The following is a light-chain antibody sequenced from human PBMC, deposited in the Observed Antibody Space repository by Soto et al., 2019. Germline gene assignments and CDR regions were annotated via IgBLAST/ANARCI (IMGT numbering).Light chain of an antibody. CDR3: QQYGSSRT. CDR1: QSVSSSY. J-gene: IGKJ1*01. CDR2: GAS. Sequence: EIVLTQSPGTLSLSPGERATLSCRASQSVSSSYLAWYQQKPGQAPRLLIYGASSRATGIPDRFSGSGSGTDLTLTSSRLEPEVFAVYYCQQYGSSRTFGQGTKVEIK. V-gene: IGKV3-20*01.